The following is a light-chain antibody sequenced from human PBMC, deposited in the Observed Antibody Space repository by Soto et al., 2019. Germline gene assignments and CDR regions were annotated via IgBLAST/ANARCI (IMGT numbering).Light chain of an antibody. CDR1: SSDIGGYNY. J-gene: IGLJ2*01. Sequence: QSALTQPPSASGSPGQSVTISCTGTSSDIGGYNYVSWYQQHPGKAPKLMIYDVNKRPSGVPDRFSGSKSGNTASLTVSGLQAEDEADYYCRSYAGSNNFVLFGGGTKLTVL. CDR3: RSYAGSNNFVL. CDR2: DVN. V-gene: IGLV2-8*01.